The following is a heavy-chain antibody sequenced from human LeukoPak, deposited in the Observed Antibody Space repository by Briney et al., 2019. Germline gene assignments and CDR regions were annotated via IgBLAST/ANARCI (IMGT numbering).Heavy chain of an antibody. CDR3: ARDPGYDSSGYYYVGFDY. CDR1: GGSINSYY. J-gene: IGHJ4*02. Sequence: SETLSLTCTVSGGSINSYYWSWIRQPAGKGLEWIGRIYTSGSTNYNPSLKSRVTMSVDTSKNQFSLKLSSVTAADTAVYYCARDPGYDSSGYYYVGFDYWGQGTLVTVSS. V-gene: IGHV4-4*07. CDR2: IYTSGST. D-gene: IGHD3-22*01.